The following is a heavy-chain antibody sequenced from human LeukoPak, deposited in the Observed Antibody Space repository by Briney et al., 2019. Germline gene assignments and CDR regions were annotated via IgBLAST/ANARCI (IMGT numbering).Heavy chain of an antibody. V-gene: IGHV1-8*01. D-gene: IGHD2-2*01. CDR2: MNPNSGNT. CDR1: GYTFTSYD. J-gene: IGHJ6*02. CDR3: AREWRTSIVVVPAAMGDYYYGMDV. Sequence: ASVKVSCKASGYTFTSYDINRVRQAPGQGLEWMGWMNPNSGNTGYAQKFQGRVTMTRNTSISTAYMELSSLRSEDTAVYYCAREWRTSIVVVPAAMGDYYYGMDVWGQGTTVTVSS.